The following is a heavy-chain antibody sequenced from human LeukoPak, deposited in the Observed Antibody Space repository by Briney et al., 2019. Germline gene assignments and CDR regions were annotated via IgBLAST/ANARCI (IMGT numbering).Heavy chain of an antibody. CDR3: AKDMQTGVTDAFDI. J-gene: IGHJ3*02. CDR2: ISSSSSTI. D-gene: IGHD2-21*02. V-gene: IGHV3-48*01. CDR1: GFTFSSYS. Sequence: PGGSLRLSCAASGFTFSSYSMNWVRQAPGKGLEWVSYISSSSSTIYYTDSVKGRFTISRDNAKNSLYLQMNSLRAEDTALYYCAKDMQTGVTDAFDIWGQGTMVTVSS.